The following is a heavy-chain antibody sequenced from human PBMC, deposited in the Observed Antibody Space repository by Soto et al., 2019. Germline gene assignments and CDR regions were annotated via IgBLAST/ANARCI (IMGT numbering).Heavy chain of an antibody. CDR1: GFTFSSYA. D-gene: IGHD6-6*01. CDR2: ISGSGGST. CDR3: AKEGNSSSSLRRRRASFVFDY. J-gene: IGHJ4*02. Sequence: EVQLLESGGGLVQPGGSLRLSCAASGFTFSSYAMSWVRQAPGKGLEWVSAISGSGGSTYYADSVKGRFTISRDNSKNTLYLQMNRLRAEDTAVYYCAKEGNSSSSLRRRRASFVFDYWGQGTLVTVSS. V-gene: IGHV3-23*01.